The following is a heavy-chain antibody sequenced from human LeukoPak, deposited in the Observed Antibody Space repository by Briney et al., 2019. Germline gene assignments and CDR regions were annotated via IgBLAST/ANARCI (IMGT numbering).Heavy chain of an antibody. V-gene: IGHV3-48*01. D-gene: IGHD3-3*01. Sequence: GGSLRLSCAASGITFSSHSMNWVRQAPGKGLEWVSYINSVSNTIYYADSVKGRFIISRDNSKNTLYLQMNSLRVEDTAIYYCAMEGFDIWGQGTMVTVSS. J-gene: IGHJ3*02. CDR3: AMEGFDI. CDR2: INSVSNTI. CDR1: GITFSSHS.